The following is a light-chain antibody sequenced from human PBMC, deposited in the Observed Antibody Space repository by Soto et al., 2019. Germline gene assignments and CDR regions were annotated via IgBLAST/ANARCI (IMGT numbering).Light chain of an antibody. J-gene: IGKJ1*01. CDR3: QQYSNSPTWT. Sequence: EIVLTQSPGTLSLSPGERATLSCRASQSVSSGYLAWYQQKPGQAPRLLISGASSRATGIPDRFSGSGSETDFTLTISRLEPEDFAVYYCQQYSNSPTWTFGQGTKVEIK. CDR1: QSVSSGY. CDR2: GAS. V-gene: IGKV3-20*01.